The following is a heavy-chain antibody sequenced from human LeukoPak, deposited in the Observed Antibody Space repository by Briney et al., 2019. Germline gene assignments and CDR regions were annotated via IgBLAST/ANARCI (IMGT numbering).Heavy chain of an antibody. Sequence: PGRSLRLSCAASGLSVSIKYMNWVRQAPGKGLEWVSILYSSGTTYYANSVKGRFTISRDNSENKLFLQMNSLRAEDTAVYYCAKDSGSSWNYYYYYMDVWGKGTTVTISS. CDR3: AKDSGSSWNYYYYYMDV. J-gene: IGHJ6*03. D-gene: IGHD6-13*01. CDR1: GLSVSIKY. V-gene: IGHV3-53*01. CDR2: LYSSGTT.